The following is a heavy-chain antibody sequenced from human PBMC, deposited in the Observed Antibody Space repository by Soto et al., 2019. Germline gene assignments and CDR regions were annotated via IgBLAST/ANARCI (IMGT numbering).Heavy chain of an antibody. CDR3: VTGYCSGGSCYRKNYYYYGMDV. CDR1: GGTFSSYA. Sequence: QVQLVQSGAEVKKPGSSVKVSCKASGGTFSSYAISWVRQAPGQGLEWMGGIIPIFGTANYAQKFQGRVTITADESTSTAYMELSSLRSEDTAVYYCVTGYCSGGSCYRKNYYYYGMDVWGQGTTVTVSS. CDR2: IIPIFGTA. J-gene: IGHJ6*02. V-gene: IGHV1-69*01. D-gene: IGHD2-15*01.